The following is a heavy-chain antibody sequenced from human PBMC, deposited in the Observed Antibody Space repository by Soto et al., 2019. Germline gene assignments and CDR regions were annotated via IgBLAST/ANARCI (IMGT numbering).Heavy chain of an antibody. Sequence: ESGGGVVQPGRSLRLSCAASGFTFSSYGMHWVRQAPGKGLEWVAVISYDGSNKYYADSVKGRFTISRDNSKNTLYLQMNSLRAEDTAVYYCAKQYGSGWPFDYWGQGTLVTVSS. J-gene: IGHJ4*02. D-gene: IGHD6-19*01. CDR1: GFTFSSYG. CDR2: ISYDGSNK. CDR3: AKQYGSGWPFDY. V-gene: IGHV3-30*18.